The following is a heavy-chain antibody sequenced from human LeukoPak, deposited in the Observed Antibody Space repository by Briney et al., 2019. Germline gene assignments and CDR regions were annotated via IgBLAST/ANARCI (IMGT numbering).Heavy chain of an antibody. J-gene: IGHJ6*03. CDR1: GGSISNHF. CDR2: IYYSGST. CDR3: ARGPPRTDPRLWNHYYYMDV. D-gene: IGHD2-21*01. V-gene: IGHV4-59*11. Sequence: KPSETLSRTCTVSGGSISNHFWSWIRQPPGKGLEWIGNIYYSGSTNYNPSLKSRVTISVDTSKNQVSLNLSSVTAADTPVYYCARGPPRTDPRLWNHYYYMDVWGRGTTVTVSS.